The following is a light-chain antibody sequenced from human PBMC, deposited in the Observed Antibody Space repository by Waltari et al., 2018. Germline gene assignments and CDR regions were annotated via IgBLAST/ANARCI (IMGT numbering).Light chain of an antibody. CDR3: ATWDDSLNGQL. J-gene: IGLJ2*01. CDR2: SND. CDR1: RSNLGSNP. Sequence: QSVLTQPPSASGTPGQRVTISCSGSRSNLGSNPINWYQQLPGAAPKLLLYSNDQRPSAVPDRFSGSKSGTSASLGISGLQSEDEAEYDCATWDDSLNGQLFGGGTKLTVL. V-gene: IGLV1-44*01.